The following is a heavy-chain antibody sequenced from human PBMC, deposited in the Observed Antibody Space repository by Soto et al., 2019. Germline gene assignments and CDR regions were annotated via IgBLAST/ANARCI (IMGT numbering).Heavy chain of an antibody. J-gene: IGHJ4*02. Sequence: LRLSCAASGFTVSTYHMNWVRQAPGKGLEWVSYISDSSSTIHYADSVKGRFTISRDNAKNSLYLQMNSLRAEDTAVYYCARDDYPYYDDSSGYHFDYWGQGALVTVSS. D-gene: IGHD3-22*01. CDR3: ARDDYPYYDDSSGYHFDY. V-gene: IGHV3-48*01. CDR1: GFTVSTYH. CDR2: ISDSSSTI.